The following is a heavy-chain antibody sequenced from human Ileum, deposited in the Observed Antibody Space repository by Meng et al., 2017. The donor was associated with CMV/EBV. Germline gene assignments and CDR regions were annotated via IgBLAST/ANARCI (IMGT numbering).Heavy chain of an antibody. CDR3: ARGYPRRDYVWGSYRYTQGYFDY. V-gene: IGHV4-34*01. CDR2: INHSGST. J-gene: IGHJ4*02. Sequence: YWRWIRQPPGKGLEWIGEINHSGSTTSNPSLKSRVTISVDTSKNQFSLKLSSVTAADTAVYYCARGYPRRDYVWGSYRYTQGYFDYWGQGTLVTVSS. D-gene: IGHD3-16*02. CDR1: Y.